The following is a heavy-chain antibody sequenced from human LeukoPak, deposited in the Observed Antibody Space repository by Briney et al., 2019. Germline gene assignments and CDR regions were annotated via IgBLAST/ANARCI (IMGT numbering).Heavy chain of an antibody. J-gene: IGHJ4*02. CDR1: GYTFTGYY. CDR2: IIPIFGTA. V-gene: IGHV1-69*06. D-gene: IGHD3-3*01. CDR3: ARDVGDFRLDSYFDY. Sequence: ASVKVSCKASGYTFTGYYMHWVRQAPGQGLEWMGGIIPIFGTANYAQKFQGRVTITADKSTSTAYMELSSLRSEDTAVYYCARDVGDFRLDSYFDYWGQGTLVTVSS.